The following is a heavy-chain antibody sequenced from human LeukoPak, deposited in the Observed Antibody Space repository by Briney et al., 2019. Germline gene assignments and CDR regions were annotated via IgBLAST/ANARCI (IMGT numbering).Heavy chain of an antibody. V-gene: IGHV4-38-2*01. CDR1: GYSISSGYY. CDR3: ARLRSGLNWFDP. D-gene: IGHD3-3*01. Sequence: SETLPLTCAVSGYSISSGYYWGWIRQPPGKGLEWIGSICNSGSTYYNASLKSRVPISVDTSKNQLCLKLSSVTAADTAVYYCARLRSGLNWFDPWGQGTLVTVSS. CDR2: ICNSGST. J-gene: IGHJ5*02.